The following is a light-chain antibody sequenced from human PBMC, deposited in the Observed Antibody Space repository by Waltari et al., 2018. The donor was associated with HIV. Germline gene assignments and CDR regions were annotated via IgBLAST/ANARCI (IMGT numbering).Light chain of an antibody. CDR1: QSVLHSSNNKNY. CDR2: CAS. Sequence: DIVMTQSPDSLAVSLRERATINCKSSQSVLHSSNNKNYLACYQQKPGQPPKLLIYCASARESGVPDRFSASGSGTDFTLTISSLQAEDVAVYYCQQHYTTPLTFGGGTKVEI. V-gene: IGKV4-1*01. J-gene: IGKJ4*01. CDR3: QQHYTTPLT.